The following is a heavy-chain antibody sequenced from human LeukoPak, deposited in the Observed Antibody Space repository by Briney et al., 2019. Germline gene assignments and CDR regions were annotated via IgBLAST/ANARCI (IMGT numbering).Heavy chain of an antibody. CDR2: MRNDGNNK. Sequence: GGSLRLSCAASGFTFSSYDMHWVRQAPGKGLEWVAFMRNDGNNKYYAHSVKGRFTISRDNSKNSLYLQMNSLRAEDTAVYYCAREPTYSSSWYTTCDFWGQGTLVTVSS. V-gene: IGHV3-30*02. CDR1: GFTFSSYD. D-gene: IGHD6-13*01. CDR3: AREPTYSSSWYTTCDF. J-gene: IGHJ4*02.